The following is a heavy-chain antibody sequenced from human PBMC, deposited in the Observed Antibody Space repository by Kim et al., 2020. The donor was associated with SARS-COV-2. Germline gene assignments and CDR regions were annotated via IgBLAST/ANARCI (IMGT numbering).Heavy chain of an antibody. D-gene: IGHD4-17*01. CDR1: GGSISSSSYY. J-gene: IGHJ5*02. Sequence: SETLSLTCTVSGGSISSSSYYWGWIRQPPGKGLEWIGSIYYSGSTYYNPSLKSRVTISVDTSKNQFSLKLSSVTAADTAVYYCASFPVPDYGIDWFDPWGQGTLVTVSS. CDR2: IYYSGST. V-gene: IGHV4-39*01. CDR3: ASFPVPDYGIDWFDP.